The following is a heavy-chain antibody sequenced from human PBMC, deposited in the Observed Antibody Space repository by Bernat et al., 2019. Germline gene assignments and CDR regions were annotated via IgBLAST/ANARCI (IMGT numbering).Heavy chain of an antibody. CDR3: AREGSRRAGSSISGDYYDYGMDV. D-gene: IGHD3-10*01. V-gene: IGHV6-1*01. CDR2: TYYRSKWYN. CDR1: GDSVSSNSAA. Sequence: QVQLQQSGPGLVKPSQTLSLTCAISGDSVSSNSAAWNWIRQSPSRGLEWLGRTYYRSKWYNDYAVSVKSRITINPDTSKNQFSLQLNSVTHEDTAVYYCAREGSRRAGSSISGDYYDYGMDVWGQGTTVTVSS. J-gene: IGHJ6*02.